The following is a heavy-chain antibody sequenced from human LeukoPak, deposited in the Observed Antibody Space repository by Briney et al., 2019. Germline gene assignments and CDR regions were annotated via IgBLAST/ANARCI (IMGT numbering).Heavy chain of an antibody. V-gene: IGHV4-39*01. J-gene: IGHJ5*02. CDR2: IYYSGSD. CDR3: ARQRGYHYDSTTNRFSDL. CDR1: GGSISTTSYY. D-gene: IGHD3-22*01. Sequence: SETLSLTCAVSGGSISTTSYYWGWIRQPPGKGLEWIGSIYYSGSDYYNPSLKSRVIVSVDTSKNQFSLKLSSVAAADTAVYFCARQRGYHYDSTTNRFSDLWGQGTRVTVSS.